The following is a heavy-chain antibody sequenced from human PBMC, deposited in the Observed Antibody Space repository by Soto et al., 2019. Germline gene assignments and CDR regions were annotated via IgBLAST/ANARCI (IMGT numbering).Heavy chain of an antibody. CDR1: GFTFSSYG. J-gene: IGHJ4*02. CDR3: ARGMYSSSWYFVY. CDR2: ISYDGSNK. Sequence: GGSLRLSCAASGFTFSSYGMHWVRQAPGKGLEWVAVISYDGSNKYYADSVKGRFTISRDNSKNTLYLQMNSLRAEDTAVYYCARGMYSSSWYFVYWGQGTLVTVSS. V-gene: IGHV3-30*03. D-gene: IGHD6-13*01.